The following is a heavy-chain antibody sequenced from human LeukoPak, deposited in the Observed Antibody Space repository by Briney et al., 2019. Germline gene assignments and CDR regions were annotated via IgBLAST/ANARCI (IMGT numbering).Heavy chain of an antibody. Sequence: GGCLRLSCAASGFTFSDYYMSWIRQAPGKGLECVSYISSSGSTIYYADSVKGRFTISRDNAKNSLYLQMNSLRAEDTAVYYCARSPASFGFDVSWFDPWGQGTLVTVSS. CDR1: GFTFSDYY. J-gene: IGHJ5*02. D-gene: IGHD3-16*01. CDR3: ARSPASFGFDVSWFDP. V-gene: IGHV3-11*01. CDR2: ISSSGSTI.